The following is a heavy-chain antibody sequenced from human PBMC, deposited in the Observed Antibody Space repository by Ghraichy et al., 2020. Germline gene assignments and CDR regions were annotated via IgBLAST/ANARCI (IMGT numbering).Heavy chain of an antibody. CDR3: AKGEDGSPDF. Sequence: GEPLNISCAASGFTFSRYGMHWVRQAPGKGLVWVALMSTDGKTKYYEDSVRGRFTISRDNSKNTLFLQMNSLRVEDTAMYYCAKGEDGSPDFWGQGTLVTVSS. J-gene: IGHJ4*02. CDR1: GFTFSRYG. V-gene: IGHV3-30*18. CDR2: MSTDGKTK. D-gene: IGHD1-26*01.